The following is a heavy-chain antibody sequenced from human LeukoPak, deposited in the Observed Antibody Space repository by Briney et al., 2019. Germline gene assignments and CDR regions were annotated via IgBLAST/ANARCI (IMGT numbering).Heavy chain of an antibody. V-gene: IGHV1-18*01. CDR1: GYTFTSYG. Sequence: ASVTVSCTASGYTFTSYGISWVRQAPGQGLEWMGWISAYNGNTNYAQKLQGRVTMTRDTSTSTVYMELSSLRSEDTAVYYCERGGDFWSGYYSGAHPNGMDVWGQGTTVTVSS. CDR2: ISAYNGNT. J-gene: IGHJ6*02. D-gene: IGHD3-3*01. CDR3: ERGGDFWSGYYSGAHPNGMDV.